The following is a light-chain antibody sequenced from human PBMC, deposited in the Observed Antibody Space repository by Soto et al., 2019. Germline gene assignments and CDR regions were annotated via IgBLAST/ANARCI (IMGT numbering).Light chain of an antibody. CDR2: GAS. J-gene: IGKJ1*01. V-gene: IGKV3-15*01. CDR3: QQYNIWPQT. CDR1: QNLRSS. Sequence: VMTQSPATLSVSPGERATLSCRASQNLRSSLAWYRQKPGQAPRLLIYGASTRATGIPARFSGSGSGTEFTLTISSLQSEDFAVYFCQQYNIWPQTFGQGTKVDIK.